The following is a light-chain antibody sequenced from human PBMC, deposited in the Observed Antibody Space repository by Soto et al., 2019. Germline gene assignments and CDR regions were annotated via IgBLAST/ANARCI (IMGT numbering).Light chain of an antibody. J-gene: IGKJ4*01. CDR1: QSASRY. V-gene: IGKV3-11*01. CDR3: QQRTNSPRT. Sequence: EIALTKSPATLSLSPGERATLSCRPSQSASRYLAWYQQKPGQAPRLLIYDASNRATGIPARFSGSGSGTDFTLTISSLEPEDFAVYYCQQRTNSPRTFGGGTKVEIK. CDR2: DAS.